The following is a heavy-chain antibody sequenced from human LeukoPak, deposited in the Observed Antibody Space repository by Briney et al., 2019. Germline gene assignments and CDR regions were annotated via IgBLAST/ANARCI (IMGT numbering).Heavy chain of an antibody. J-gene: IGHJ4*02. CDR1: GGSISSYY. CDR3: ARDPSPGVVGATFDY. Sequence: SETLSLTCTVSGGSISSYYWSWIRQPPGKGLEWIGYIYYSGSTNYNPSLKSRVTISVDTSKNQFSLKLSSVTAADTAVYYCARDPSPGVVGATFDYWGQGTLVTVSS. D-gene: IGHD1-26*01. V-gene: IGHV4-59*12. CDR2: IYYSGST.